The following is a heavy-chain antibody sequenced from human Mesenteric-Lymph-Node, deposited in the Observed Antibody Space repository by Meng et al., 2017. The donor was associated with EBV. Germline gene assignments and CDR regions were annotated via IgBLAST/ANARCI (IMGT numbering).Heavy chain of an antibody. D-gene: IGHD2-2*01. Sequence: QVQLGQPGAEVKRPGASVKGSCKASGYTFTGYYLHWVRQAPGQGLEWMGWINPNSGDTNYAQKFQGWVTMTRDTSINTAYMELSSLRSDATAVYYCATLPAASTPHFSAWGQGTLVTVSS. V-gene: IGHV1-2*04. J-gene: IGHJ4*02. CDR3: ATLPAASTPHFSA. CDR1: GYTFTGYY. CDR2: INPNSGDT.